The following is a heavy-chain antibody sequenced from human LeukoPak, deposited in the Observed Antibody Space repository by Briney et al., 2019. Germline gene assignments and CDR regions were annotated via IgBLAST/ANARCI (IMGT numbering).Heavy chain of an antibody. Sequence: GESLKISCKGSGYSFTDYWIGWVRQMPGKGLEWMGIIYPGDSDTRYSPSFQGQVTISVDKSISTVYLQWSSLKASDTAMYYCARFYSSCWPNFFEYWGQGTLVTVSS. J-gene: IGHJ4*02. V-gene: IGHV5-51*01. CDR3: ARFYSSCWPNFFEY. CDR2: IYPGDSDT. CDR1: GYSFTDYW. D-gene: IGHD6-19*01.